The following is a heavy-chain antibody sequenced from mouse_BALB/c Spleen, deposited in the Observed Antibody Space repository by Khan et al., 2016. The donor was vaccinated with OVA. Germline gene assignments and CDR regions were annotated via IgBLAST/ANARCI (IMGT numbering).Heavy chain of an antibody. Sequence: EVPLVESGPSLVKPSQTLSLTCSVTGDSITTGYWNWIRKFPGHNLGYMGYIIYTGYTYYNPSLKSRISLTRHTTHNQHYLQLNSVTDEYTATYYRARSTYLYAFVYWGQGTLVTVSS. J-gene: IGHJ3*01. CDR1: GDSITTGY. CDR2: IIYTGYT. V-gene: IGHV3-8*02. CDR3: ARSTYLYAFVY. D-gene: IGHD2-14*01.